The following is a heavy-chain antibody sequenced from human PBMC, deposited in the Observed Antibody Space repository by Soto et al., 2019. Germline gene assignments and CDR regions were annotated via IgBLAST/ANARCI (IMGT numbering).Heavy chain of an antibody. D-gene: IGHD1-1*01. CDR2: TSYRGTA. Sequence: QVQLQESGPGLVEPSETLSLTCAVSGGSISETYWWSWVRQPPGKGLQRIGETSYRGTAHYNRSLGSRVTISMDTASNPISLPSISVTAADSASYYCARHVGVPGTRGFGPWGQGTLVTVSS. V-gene: IGHV4-4*02. CDR3: ARHVGVPGTRGFGP. J-gene: IGHJ5*02. CDR1: GGSISETYW.